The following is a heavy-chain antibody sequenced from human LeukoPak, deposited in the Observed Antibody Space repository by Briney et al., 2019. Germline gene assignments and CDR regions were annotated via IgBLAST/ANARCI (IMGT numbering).Heavy chain of an antibody. J-gene: IGHJ6*03. Sequence: SVKVSCKASGGTFSSYAISWVRQAPGQGLEWMGRIIPIFGTANYAQKFQGRVTITTDESTSTAYMELSSLRSEDTAVYYCARVGGWGRGSRLGLYYYYYMDVWGKGTTVTVSS. V-gene: IGHV1-69*05. CDR2: IIPIFGTA. D-gene: IGHD1-26*01. CDR1: GGTFSSYA. CDR3: ARVGGWGRGSRLGLYYYYYMDV.